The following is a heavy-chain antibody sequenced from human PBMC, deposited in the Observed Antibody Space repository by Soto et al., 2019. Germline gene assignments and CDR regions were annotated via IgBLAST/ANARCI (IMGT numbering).Heavy chain of an antibody. J-gene: IGHJ6*02. CDR3: ATFMTTETTFHYYAMDD. Sequence: PGGSLRLSCAASGFTFSNYAMSWVRQPPGKGLEWVSAISGSGGSTYYADSVKGRFTISRDNSKNTLYLQMNSLRGEDTALYYCATFMTTETTFHYYAMDDWGQGSTVTVSS. CDR2: ISGSGGST. CDR1: GFTFSNYA. V-gene: IGHV3-23*01. D-gene: IGHD4-17*01.